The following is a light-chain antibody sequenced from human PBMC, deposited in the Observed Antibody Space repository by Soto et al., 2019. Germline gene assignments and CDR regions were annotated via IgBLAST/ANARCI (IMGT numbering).Light chain of an antibody. Sequence: DIQITQSPSTLSASVGERVTITCRASQGVVRWLAWYQQKPGKAPKLLIYAASTLQSGVPSRFSGSGSGTEFTLTVSSLQPDDFATYYCQQYNRFSTFGQGTKVDNK. CDR1: QGVVRW. J-gene: IGKJ1*01. V-gene: IGKV1-5*01. CDR3: QQYNRFST. CDR2: AAS.